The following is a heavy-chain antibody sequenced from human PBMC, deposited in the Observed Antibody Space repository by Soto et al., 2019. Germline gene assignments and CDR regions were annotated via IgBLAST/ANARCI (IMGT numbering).Heavy chain of an antibody. Sequence: PGGSLGLSCAASGFTFSTYAMNWVRQAPGKGLEWLSLISGSGSGTYYADSVKGRFTISRDNSMNTLFLQMNSLRAEDTAVYYCAKDEGNTVVGASRGFDHWGQGTMVTVSS. J-gene: IGHJ4*02. CDR1: GFTFSTYA. CDR3: AKDEGNTVVGASRGFDH. CDR2: ISGSGSGT. D-gene: IGHD1-26*01. V-gene: IGHV3-23*01.